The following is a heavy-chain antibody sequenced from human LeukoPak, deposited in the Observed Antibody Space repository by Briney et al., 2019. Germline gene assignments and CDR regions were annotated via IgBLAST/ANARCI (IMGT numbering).Heavy chain of an antibody. Sequence: PSETLSLTCTVSGGSISSGGYYWSWIRQHPGKGLERIGYIHYSGSTYYNPSLKSRVTISVDTSKNQFSLKLSSVTAADTAVYYCARVWTKVGMDVWGQGTTVTVSS. CDR2: IHYSGST. CDR1: GGSISSGGYY. CDR3: ARVWTKVGMDV. J-gene: IGHJ6*02. V-gene: IGHV4-31*03. D-gene: IGHD2-21*01.